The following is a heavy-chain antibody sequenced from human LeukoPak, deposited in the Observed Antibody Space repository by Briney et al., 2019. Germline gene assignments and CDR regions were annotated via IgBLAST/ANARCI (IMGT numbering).Heavy chain of an antibody. CDR2: IYYSGST. CDR3: ARVGVSSSWYSDAFDI. V-gene: IGHV4-59*12. J-gene: IGHJ3*02. D-gene: IGHD6-13*01. CDR1: GGSISSYY. Sequence: SETLSLTCTVSGGSISSYYWSWIRQPPGKGLEWIGYIYYSGSTNYNPSLKSRVTMSVDTSKNQFSLKLSSVTATDTAVYYCARVGVSSSWYSDAFDIWGQGTMVTVFS.